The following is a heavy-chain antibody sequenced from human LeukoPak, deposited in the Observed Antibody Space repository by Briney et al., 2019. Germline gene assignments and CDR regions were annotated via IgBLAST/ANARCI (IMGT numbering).Heavy chain of an antibody. CDR1: GFTFSIYA. CDR3: AKKGGPVIVVVPAAYNY. Sequence: QSGGSLRLSCAASGFTFSIYAMSWVRQAPGKGLEWVSAISGSGGSTYYADSVKGRFTISRDNSKNTLYLQMNSLRAEDTAVYYCAKKGGPVIVVVPAAYNYWGQGTLVTVSS. J-gene: IGHJ4*02. CDR2: ISGSGGST. D-gene: IGHD2-2*01. V-gene: IGHV3-23*01.